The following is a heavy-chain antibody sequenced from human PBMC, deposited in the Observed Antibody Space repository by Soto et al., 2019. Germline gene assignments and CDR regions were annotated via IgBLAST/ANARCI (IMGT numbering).Heavy chain of an antibody. Sequence: GECLKISCKGSGYSFTSYWIGWVRQMPGKGLEWMGIIYPGDSDTRYSPSFQGQVTISADKSISTAYLQWSSLKASDTAMYYCARPAYCGGDCLNAFDIWGQGTMVTVSS. V-gene: IGHV5-51*01. D-gene: IGHD2-21*02. J-gene: IGHJ3*02. CDR2: IYPGDSDT. CDR3: ARPAYCGGDCLNAFDI. CDR1: GYSFTSYW.